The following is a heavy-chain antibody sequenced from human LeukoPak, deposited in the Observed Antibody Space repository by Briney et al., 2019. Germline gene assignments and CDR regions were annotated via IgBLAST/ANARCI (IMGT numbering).Heavy chain of an antibody. D-gene: IGHD2-21*01. V-gene: IGHV4-4*02. CDR2: ISHSGST. Sequence: SETLSLTCAVSGGSISSSNWWSWVRQPPGKGLEWIGEISHSGSTNYKPSLKSRVTTSIDKSRTQFSLKLSSVTAADTAVYYCATFTYPDHINWFDPWGQGTLVTVSS. CDR3: ATFTYPDHINWFDP. CDR1: GGSISSSNW. J-gene: IGHJ5*02.